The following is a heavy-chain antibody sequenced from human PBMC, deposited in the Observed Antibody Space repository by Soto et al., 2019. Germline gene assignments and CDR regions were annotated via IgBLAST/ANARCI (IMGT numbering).Heavy chain of an antibody. Sequence: SGTLSLTCTVSGGSISSNSYYWGWIRQPPGKGLEWIGSIYFSGSTYYNPSLQSRVTISVDTSKNQFSLKLSSVTAADTAVYYCARRYGLGFAFWGQGTLVTVSS. CDR2: IYFSGST. J-gene: IGHJ4*02. CDR1: GGSISSNSYY. V-gene: IGHV4-39*01. CDR3: ARRYGLGFAF. D-gene: IGHD1-20*01.